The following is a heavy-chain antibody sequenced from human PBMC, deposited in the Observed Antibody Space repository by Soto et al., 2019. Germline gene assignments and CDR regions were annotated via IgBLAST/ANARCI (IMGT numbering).Heavy chain of an antibody. J-gene: IGHJ6*02. CDR1: GGTFSSYA. CDR2: IIPIFGTA. CDR3: ARVGGYCSSTSCHFNYYYGMDV. V-gene: IGHV1-69*13. D-gene: IGHD2-2*01. Sequence: GASVKVSCKASGGTFSSYAISWVRQAPGQGLEWMGGIIPIFGTANYAQNFQGRVTITADESTSTAYMELSSLRSEDTAVYYCARVGGYCSSTSCHFNYYYGMDVWGQGTTVTVSS.